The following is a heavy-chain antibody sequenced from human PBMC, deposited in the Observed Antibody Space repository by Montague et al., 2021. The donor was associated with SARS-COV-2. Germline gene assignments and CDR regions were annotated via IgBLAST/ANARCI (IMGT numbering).Heavy chain of an antibody. J-gene: IGHJ2*01. V-gene: IGHV4-39*01. CDR1: GGSISSSSYY. D-gene: IGHD3-9*01. CDR2: IYYSGST. Sequence: SETLSLTCTVSGGSISSSSYYWGWIRQPPGKGLEWIGSIYYSGSTYYNPSLKSRVTISVDTSKNQFSLKLSSVTAAGTAVYYCARHVYDILTGYYTYWYFDLWGRGTLVTVSS. CDR3: ARHVYDILTGYYTYWYFDL.